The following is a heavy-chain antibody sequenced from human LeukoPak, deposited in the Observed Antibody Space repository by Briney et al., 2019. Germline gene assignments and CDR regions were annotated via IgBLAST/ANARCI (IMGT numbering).Heavy chain of an antibody. CDR3: VRGAYYYAY. CDR1: AFTISSYW. D-gene: IGHD3-10*01. CDR2: IKQDGSEK. J-gene: IGHJ4*02. Sequence: PGGSLRLSCAASAFTISSYWMSWVRQTPGKGLEWVANIKQDGSEKYYVDSAKGRFGISRDNVKNALYLQMNSLRVDDTGIYYCVRGAYYYAYWGQGALVTVSS. V-gene: IGHV3-7*01.